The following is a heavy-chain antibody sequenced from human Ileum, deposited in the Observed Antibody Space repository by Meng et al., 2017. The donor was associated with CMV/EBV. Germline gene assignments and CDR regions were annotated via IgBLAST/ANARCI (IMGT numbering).Heavy chain of an antibody. J-gene: IGHJ5*02. Sequence: GESLKISCAASGFSVNSYWLHWVRQPPGGGLEWLSRIDNYGHDIIYADSVKGRFTASRDNARKIIYLQMNNLRDEDTAVYYCARDTPKNTFDPWGQGALVTVSS. CDR3: ARDTPKNTFDP. V-gene: IGHV3-74*01. CDR2: IDNYGHDI. D-gene: IGHD2-15*01. CDR1: GFSVNSYW.